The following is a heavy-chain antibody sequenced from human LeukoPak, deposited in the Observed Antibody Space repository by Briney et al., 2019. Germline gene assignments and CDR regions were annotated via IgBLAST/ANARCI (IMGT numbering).Heavy chain of an antibody. CDR3: ARDYGGSSPFDY. Sequence: GGSLRLSCAASGFTFSSYEMNWVRQAPGKGQEWVSYISSSGSTIYYADSVKGRFTISRDNAKNSLYLHMNSLRAEDTAVYYCARDYGGSSPFDYWGQGTLVTVSS. V-gene: IGHV3-48*03. CDR2: ISSSGSTI. J-gene: IGHJ4*02. CDR1: GFTFSSYE. D-gene: IGHD4-23*01.